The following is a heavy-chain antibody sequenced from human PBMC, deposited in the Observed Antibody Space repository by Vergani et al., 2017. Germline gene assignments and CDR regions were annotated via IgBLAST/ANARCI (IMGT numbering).Heavy chain of an antibody. Sequence: QVQLVQSGAEVKKPGSSVNVSCNASVGTFSSYAISWVRQAPGQGLEWIVWIIPIFGTANYAQKFQGRVTITADESTSTAYMELSSLRSEDTSVYYCASGDSGSYYIRYYFDYWGQGTLVTVSS. D-gene: IGHD1-26*01. CDR2: IIPIFGTA. CDR3: ASGDSGSYYIRYYFDY. J-gene: IGHJ4*02. CDR1: VGTFSSYA. V-gene: IGHV1-69*13.